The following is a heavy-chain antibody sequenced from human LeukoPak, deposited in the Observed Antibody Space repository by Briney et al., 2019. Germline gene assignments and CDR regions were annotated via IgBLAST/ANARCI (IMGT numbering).Heavy chain of an antibody. D-gene: IGHD3-22*01. CDR2: IYYGGST. CDR3: ARSVYYYDSSFDY. Sequence: SETLSLTCTVSGGSISSYYWSWIRQPPGKGLEWIGYIYYGGSTNYNPSLKSRVTTSVDTSKNQFSLKLSSVTAADTAVYYCARSVYYYDSSFDYWGQGTLVTVSS. V-gene: IGHV4-59*01. CDR1: GGSISSYY. J-gene: IGHJ4*02.